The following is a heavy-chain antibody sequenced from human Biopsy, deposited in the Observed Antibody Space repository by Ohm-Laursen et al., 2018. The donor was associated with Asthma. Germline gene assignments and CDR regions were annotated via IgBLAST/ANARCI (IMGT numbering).Heavy chain of an antibody. Sequence: VASVKVSCKASGGTFSSYAISWVRQAPGQGLEWMGGIIPIFGTANYAQKFLGRVTVTRDTSTSTVYVELSSLRSEDTAVYYCALSQFDYWGQGTLLTVSS. CDR1: GGTFSSYA. CDR2: IIPIFGTA. CDR3: ALSQFDY. V-gene: IGHV1-69*05. J-gene: IGHJ4*02.